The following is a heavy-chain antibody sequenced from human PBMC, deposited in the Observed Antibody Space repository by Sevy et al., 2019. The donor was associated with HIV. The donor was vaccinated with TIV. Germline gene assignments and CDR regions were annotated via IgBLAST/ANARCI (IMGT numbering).Heavy chain of an antibody. V-gene: IGHV3-74*01. CDR2: INSDGSST. CDR1: RFTFSNYG. D-gene: IGHD6-25*01. CDR3: AGSYYGMDV. Sequence: GGSRRLSCAASRFTFSNYGMHWVRQAPGKGLVWVSRINSDGSSTTYADSVKGRFTISRDNAKNTLYLQMNSLRAEDTAVYYCAGSYYGMDVWGQGTTVTVSS. J-gene: IGHJ6*02.